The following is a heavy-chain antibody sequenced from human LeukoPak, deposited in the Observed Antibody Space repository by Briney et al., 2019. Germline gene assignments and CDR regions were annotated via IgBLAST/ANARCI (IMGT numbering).Heavy chain of an antibody. CDR3: AKYGLAGSDRYHDASDI. J-gene: IGHJ3*02. Sequence: PGGSLRLSCAASGFTFSSYGMTWVRQAPGKGLEWVSAISGSGGSTHYADSVKGRSTISRDNSKNTLYLQMNGLRAEDTAVYYCAKYGLAGSDRYHDASDIWGQGTVVTVSS. V-gene: IGHV3-23*01. CDR2: ISGSGGST. D-gene: IGHD3-10*01. CDR1: GFTFSSYG.